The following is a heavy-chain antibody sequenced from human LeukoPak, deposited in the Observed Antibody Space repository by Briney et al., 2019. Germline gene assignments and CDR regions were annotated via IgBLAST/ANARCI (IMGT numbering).Heavy chain of an antibody. CDR1: GFTFSSYG. CDR2: IRYDGSNK. CDR3: AMGRIVGATTPPFDY. D-gene: IGHD1-26*01. J-gene: IGHJ4*02. Sequence: GGSLRLSCAASGFTFSSYGMHWVRQAPGKGLEWVAFIRYDGSNKYYADSVKGRFTISRDNSKNTLYLQMNSLRAEDAAVYYCAMGRIVGATTPPFDYWSQGTLVTVSS. V-gene: IGHV3-30*02.